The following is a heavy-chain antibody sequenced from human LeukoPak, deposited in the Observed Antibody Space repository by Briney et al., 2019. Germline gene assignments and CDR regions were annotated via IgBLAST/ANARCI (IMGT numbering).Heavy chain of an antibody. V-gene: IGHV4-59*01. CDR3: ARVLMTTDAFDI. CDR1: GGSISSYY. CDR2: IYYSGST. Sequence: SETLSLTCTVSGGSISSYYWSWIRQPPGKGLEWIGYIYYSGSTNYNPSLKSRVTISVDTSKNQFSLKLSSVTAADTAVYYCARVLMTTDAFDIWVQGTMVTVSS. D-gene: IGHD4-11*01. J-gene: IGHJ3*02.